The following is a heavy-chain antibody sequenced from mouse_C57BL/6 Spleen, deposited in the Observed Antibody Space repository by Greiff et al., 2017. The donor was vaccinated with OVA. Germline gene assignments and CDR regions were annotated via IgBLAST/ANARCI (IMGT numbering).Heavy chain of an antibody. V-gene: IGHV1-26*01. CDR3: AKPYYYGSSNYFDY. J-gene: IGHJ2*01. CDR2: INPNNGGT. D-gene: IGHD1-1*01. CDR1: GYTFTDYY. Sequence: VQLQQSGPELVKPGASVKISCKASGYTFTDYYMNWVKQSHGKSLEWIGDINPNNGGTSYNQKFKGKATLTVDKSSSTAYMELRSLTSEDSAVYYCAKPYYYGSSNYFDYWGQGTTRTVSS.